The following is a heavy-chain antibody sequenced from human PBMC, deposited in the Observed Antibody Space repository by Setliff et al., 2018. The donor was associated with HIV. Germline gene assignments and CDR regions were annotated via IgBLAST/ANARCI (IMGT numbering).Heavy chain of an antibody. V-gene: IGHV4-4*08. CDR3: ASHLPPYSGNFDY. CDR2: VSASGTT. J-gene: IGHJ4*01. D-gene: IGHD1-26*01. CDR1: GGSMSRVY. Sequence: PSETLSLTCSVSGGSMSRVYWTWIRQPPGKGLEWIGYVSASGTTKYNPSLQSRVTISGDSSKNQFSLRLSSVTAADTAVYYCASHLPPYSGNFDYWGHGTLVTVSS.